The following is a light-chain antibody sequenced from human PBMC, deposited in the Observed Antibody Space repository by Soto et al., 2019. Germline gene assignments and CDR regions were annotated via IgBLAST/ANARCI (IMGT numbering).Light chain of an antibody. J-gene: IGKJ1*01. Sequence: EIVLTQSPATLSLSPGERATLFCRASQSVGISLAWYQQKLGQAPRLLIYGASDRATDIPGRFSGSWSGTDFTLIISGLEPEDFAFYYCQQGSTWPWTFGQGTKVDIK. CDR3: QQGSTWPWT. CDR2: GAS. V-gene: IGKV3-11*01. CDR1: QSVGIS.